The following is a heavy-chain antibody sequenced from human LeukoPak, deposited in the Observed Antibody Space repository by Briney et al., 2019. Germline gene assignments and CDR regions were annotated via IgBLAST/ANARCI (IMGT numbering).Heavy chain of an antibody. CDR3: ARLTGTPGHNWFDP. CDR2: IYYSGST. V-gene: IGHV4-39*01. CDR1: GASISKFY. D-gene: IGHD1-1*01. Sequence: SETLSLTCSISGASISKFYWSWIRQPPGKGLEWIGSIYYSGSTYYNPSLKSRVTISVDTSKNQFSLKLSSVTAADTAVYYCARLTGTPGHNWFDPWGQGTLVTVSS. J-gene: IGHJ5*02.